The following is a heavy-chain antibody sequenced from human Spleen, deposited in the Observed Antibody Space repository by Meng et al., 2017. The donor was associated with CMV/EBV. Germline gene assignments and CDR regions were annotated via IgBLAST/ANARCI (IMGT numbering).Heavy chain of an antibody. CDR3: ARARIAVAAFDI. CDR1: GFIVSSYW. CDR2: INSDGSST. V-gene: IGHV3-74*01. Sequence: GGSLRLSCAASGFIVSSYWMHWVRQAPGKGLVWVSRINSDGSSTSYADSVKGRFTISRDNAKNTLYLQMNSLRAEDTAVYYCARARIAVAAFDIWGQGTMVTVSS. J-gene: IGHJ3*02. D-gene: IGHD6-19*01.